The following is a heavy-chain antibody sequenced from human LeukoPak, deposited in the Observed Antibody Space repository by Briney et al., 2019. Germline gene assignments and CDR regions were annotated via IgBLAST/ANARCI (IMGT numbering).Heavy chain of an antibody. CDR1: GYTFTIYD. J-gene: IGHJ5*02. Sequence: GASVKVSCTASGYTFTIYDITWVRQATGQGLEWMGWMNPNSGNTGYAQKFQGRVTITRNTSISTAYMELSSLRSEDTAVYYCARSRRSAHNFDRWGQGTLVTVSS. CDR2: MNPNSGNT. D-gene: IGHD3-3*01. CDR3: ARSRRSAHNFDR. V-gene: IGHV1-8*03.